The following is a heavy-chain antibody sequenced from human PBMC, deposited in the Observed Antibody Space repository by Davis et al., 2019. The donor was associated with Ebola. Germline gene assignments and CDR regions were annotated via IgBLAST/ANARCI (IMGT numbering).Heavy chain of an antibody. J-gene: IGHJ5*02. CDR2: ISYDGSNK. D-gene: IGHD3-22*01. CDR3: ARDRSGYDSSGYYYEWFDP. Sequence: GESLKISCAASGFTFSSYAMHWVRQAPGKGLEWVAVISYDGSNKYYADSVKGRFTISRDNSKNTLYLQMNSLRAEDTAVYYCARDRSGYDSSGYYYEWFDPWGQGTLVTVSS. V-gene: IGHV3-30-3*01. CDR1: GFTFSSYA.